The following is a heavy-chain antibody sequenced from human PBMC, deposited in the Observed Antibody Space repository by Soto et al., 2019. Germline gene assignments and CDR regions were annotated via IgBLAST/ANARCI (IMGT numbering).Heavy chain of an antibody. CDR1: GYIFTSYA. J-gene: IGHJ3*02. CDR3: ARGSFLGYCSSTSCYTPSFDI. Sequence: ASVKVSCKASGYIFTSYAMHWVRQAPGQRLEWMGWINAGNGNTKYSQKFQGRVTITRDTSASTAYMELSSLRSEDTAVYYCARGSFLGYCSSTSCYTPSFDIWGQGTMVTVSS. CDR2: INAGNGNT. V-gene: IGHV1-3*01. D-gene: IGHD2-2*02.